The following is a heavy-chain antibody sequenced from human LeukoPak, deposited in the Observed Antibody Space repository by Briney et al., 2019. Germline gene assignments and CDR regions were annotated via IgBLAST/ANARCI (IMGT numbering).Heavy chain of an antibody. CDR3: ASSKAYTVTDY. CDR2: NNHSGST. D-gene: IGHD4-4*01. Sequence: SETLSLTCAVYGGSFSGYYWSWIRQPPGKGLEWIGENNHSGSTNYNPSLKSRVTISVDTSKNQFSLKLSSVTAADTAVYYCASSKAYTVTDYWGQGTLVTVSS. J-gene: IGHJ4*02. CDR1: GGSFSGYY. V-gene: IGHV4-34*01.